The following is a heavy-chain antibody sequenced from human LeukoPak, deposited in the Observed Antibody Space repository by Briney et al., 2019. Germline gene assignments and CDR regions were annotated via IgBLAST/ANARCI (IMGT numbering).Heavy chain of an antibody. D-gene: IGHD3-22*01. CDR2: IYSGGST. V-gene: IGHV3-53*01. Sequence: PGGTLRLSCAASGFTVSSNYMSWVRQAPGKGPEWVSVIYSGGSTYYADSVKGRFTISRDNSKNTLYLQMNSLRAEDTAVYYCASPRPYYYDSSGIRDDAFDIWGQGTMVTVSS. J-gene: IGHJ3*02. CDR1: GFTVSSNY. CDR3: ASPRPYYYDSSGIRDDAFDI.